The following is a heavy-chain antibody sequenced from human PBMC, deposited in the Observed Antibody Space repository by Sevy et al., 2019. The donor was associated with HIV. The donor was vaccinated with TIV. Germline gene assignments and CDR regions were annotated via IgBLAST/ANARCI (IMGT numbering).Heavy chain of an antibody. CDR3: ARAVTMIVVVSNYGMDV. V-gene: IGHV3-11*01. D-gene: IGHD3-22*01. CDR2: ISSSGRTI. CDR1: GFTFSDYY. Sequence: GSLRLSCAASGFTFSDYYMSCIRQAPGKVLEWVSYISSSGRTIYYADSVKGRFNIARDNAKNSLYLQMNSLRAEDTAVYYCARAVTMIVVVSNYGMDVWGQGTTVTVSS. J-gene: IGHJ6*02.